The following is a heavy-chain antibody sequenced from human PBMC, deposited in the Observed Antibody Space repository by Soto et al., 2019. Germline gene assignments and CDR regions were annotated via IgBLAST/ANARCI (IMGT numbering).Heavy chain of an antibody. CDR2: IYYSGST. V-gene: IGHV4-31*03. CDR1: GGSINTYNLF. J-gene: IGHJ5*02. Sequence: PSETLSLTCTVSGGSINTYNLFWAWVRQPPGKGLEWIGYIYYSGSTYYNPSLKSRVTISVDTSKNQFSLKLTSVTAADTAVYYCARSTQQNWFDPWGQGTLVTVSS. D-gene: IGHD6-13*01. CDR3: ARSTQQNWFDP.